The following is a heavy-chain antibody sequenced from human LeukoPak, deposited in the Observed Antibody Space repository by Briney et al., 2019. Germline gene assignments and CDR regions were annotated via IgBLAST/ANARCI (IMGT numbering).Heavy chain of an antibody. Sequence: SVKVSCKASGGTFSSYAISWVRQAPGQGLEWMGGIIPIFGTANYAQKFQGRVTITADKSTSKAYMELSSLRSEDTAVYYCARAVVRGVIITGWFDPWGQGTLVTVSS. CDR3: ARAVVRGVIITGWFDP. J-gene: IGHJ5*02. V-gene: IGHV1-69*06. CDR2: IIPIFGTA. D-gene: IGHD3-10*01. CDR1: GGTFSSYA.